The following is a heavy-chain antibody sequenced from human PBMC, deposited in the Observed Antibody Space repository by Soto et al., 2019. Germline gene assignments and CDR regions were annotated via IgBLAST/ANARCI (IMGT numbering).Heavy chain of an antibody. J-gene: IGHJ4*02. V-gene: IGHV3-15*01. Sequence: EVQLVESGGGLVKPGGSLRLSCAASGFTFSNAWMSWVRQAPGKGLEWVGRIKSKTDGGTTDYAAPVKGRFTISRDDSKNTLYLQMNSLKTEDTAVYYCTTTGYSSGWYDMGTPVWGQGTLVTVSS. D-gene: IGHD6-19*01. CDR2: IKSKTDGGTT. CDR1: GFTFSNAW. CDR3: TTTGYSSGWYDMGTPV.